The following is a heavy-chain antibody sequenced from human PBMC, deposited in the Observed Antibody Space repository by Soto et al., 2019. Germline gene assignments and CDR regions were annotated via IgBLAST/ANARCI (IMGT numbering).Heavy chain of an antibody. V-gene: IGHV4-4*02. Sequence: PSETLSLTCFVSGTPISSTYWWTWVRQSPGKGLEWIGEIHHTGGTYSNPSLKSRVTISVDTSNNQLSLKLRSVTAADTAVYYCARHDGFSSGWIFDYWGHGTPVTVSS. CDR1: GTPISSTYW. CDR3: ARHDGFSSGWIFDY. J-gene: IGHJ4*01. CDR2: IHHTGGT. D-gene: IGHD6-19*01.